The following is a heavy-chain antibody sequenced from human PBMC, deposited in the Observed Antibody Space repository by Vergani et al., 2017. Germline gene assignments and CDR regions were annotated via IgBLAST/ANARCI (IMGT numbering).Heavy chain of an antibody. V-gene: IGHV3-66*02. CDR2: INIGGRT. J-gene: IGHJ3*02. CDR1: SFSVSSHY. D-gene: IGHD4-17*01. Sequence: LVESGGGLVQPGGSLRLSCAASSFSVSSHYMTWVRQAPGKGLEWVSTINIGGRTSYADSVKGRLTLTRDDSKNTLHLQMNSLRPEDKAVYYCARGMTTETTDLDGFDIWGQGTMVSVSS. CDR3: ARGMTTETTDLDGFDI.